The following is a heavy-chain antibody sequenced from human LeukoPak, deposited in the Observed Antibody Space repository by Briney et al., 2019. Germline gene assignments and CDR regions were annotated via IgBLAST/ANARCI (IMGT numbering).Heavy chain of an antibody. CDR2: ISYDGSNK. V-gene: IGHV3-30*03. CDR3: ARDWNDFWSGRLDWYFDL. J-gene: IGHJ2*01. CDR1: GFTFSSYG. D-gene: IGHD3-3*01. Sequence: PGGSLRLSCAASGFTFSSYGMHWVRQAPGKGLEWVAVISYDGSNKYYADSVKGRFTISRDNSKSTLFLQMNSLGADDTGVYYCARDWNDFWSGRLDWYFDLWGRGTLVTVSS.